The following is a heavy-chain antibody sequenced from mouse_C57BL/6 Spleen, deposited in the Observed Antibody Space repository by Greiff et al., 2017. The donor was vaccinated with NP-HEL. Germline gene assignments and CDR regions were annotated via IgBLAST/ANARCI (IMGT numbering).Heavy chain of an antibody. V-gene: IGHV1-53*01. CDR2: INPSNGGT. CDR1: GYTFTSYW. CDR3: ARPYWDVGAMDY. J-gene: IGHJ4*01. D-gene: IGHD4-1*01. Sequence: QVQLQQPGTELVKPGASVKLSCKASGYTFTSYWMHWVKQRPGQGLEWIGNINPSNGGTNYNEKFQSKATLTVDKSSSTAYMQLSILTSEDSAVYYCARPYWDVGAMDYWGQGTSVTVSS.